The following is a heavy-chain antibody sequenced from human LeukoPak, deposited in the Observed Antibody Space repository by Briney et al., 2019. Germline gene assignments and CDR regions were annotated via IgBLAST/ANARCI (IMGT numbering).Heavy chain of an antibody. D-gene: IGHD2-2*01. CDR1: GGSISSYY. CDR2: IYTSGST. Sequence: PSETLSLTCTVSGGSISSYYWSWIRQPAGKGLEWIGRIYTSGSTNYNPSLKSRVTMSVDTSKSQFSLKLSSVTAADTAVYYCARDTPGYCSSTSCRSLYYFDYWGQGTLVTVSS. CDR3: ARDTPGYCSSTSCRSLYYFDY. V-gene: IGHV4-4*07. J-gene: IGHJ4*02.